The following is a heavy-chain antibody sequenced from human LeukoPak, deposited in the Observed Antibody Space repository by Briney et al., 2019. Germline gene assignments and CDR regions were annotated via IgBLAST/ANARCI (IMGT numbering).Heavy chain of an antibody. CDR1: GFSFSSYT. D-gene: IGHD6-13*01. CDR2: ISTSSIYI. V-gene: IGHV3-21*01. Sequence: GGSLRLSCAASGFSFSSYTMNWVRQAPGKGLQWVSSISTSSIYIYYADSVKGRFTISRDNAKNSLFLQMNSLRVEDTAVYYCATIRMGAAAGYDPYYFDSWGQGTLVTVSS. J-gene: IGHJ4*02. CDR3: ATIRMGAAAGYDPYYFDS.